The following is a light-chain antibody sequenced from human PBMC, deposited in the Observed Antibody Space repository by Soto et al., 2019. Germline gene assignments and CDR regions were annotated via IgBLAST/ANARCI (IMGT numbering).Light chain of an antibody. CDR2: DVT. CDR3: SSYTTISTLVI. Sequence: QSALTQPVSVSGSPGQSITISCTGSSSDIGGYDYVSWYQQHPGKAPKLIIYDVTNRPSGVSNRFSGSKSGNTASLTISGLQAEDESDYYCSSYTTISTLVIFGGGTKLTVL. J-gene: IGLJ2*01. CDR1: SSDIGGYDY. V-gene: IGLV2-14*01.